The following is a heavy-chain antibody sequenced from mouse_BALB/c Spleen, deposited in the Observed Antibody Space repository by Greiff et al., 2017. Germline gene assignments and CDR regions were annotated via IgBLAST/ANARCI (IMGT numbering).Heavy chain of an antibody. CDR3: ARDYDGYYYAMDY. CDR1: GFTFSDYY. D-gene: IGHD2-3*01. CDR2: ISDGGSYT. J-gene: IGHJ4*01. V-gene: IGHV5-4*02. Sequence: EVMLVESGGGLVKPGGSLKLSCAASGFTFSDYYMYWVRQTPEKRLEWVATISDGGSYTYYPDSVKGRFTISRDNAKNNLYLQMSSLKSEDTAMYYCARDYDGYYYAMDYWGQGTSVTVSS.